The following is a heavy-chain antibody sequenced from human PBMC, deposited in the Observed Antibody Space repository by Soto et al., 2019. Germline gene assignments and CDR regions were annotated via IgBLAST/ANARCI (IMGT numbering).Heavy chain of an antibody. V-gene: IGHV3-23*01. J-gene: IGHJ4*02. CDR1: GFTFSTYA. CDR3: TKGGGSCCFDC. CDR2: ISGSGSST. D-gene: IGHD2-15*01. Sequence: EVQLLESGGGLVQPGGSLILSCAASGFTFSTYAMSWVRQAPGKGLEWVSAISGSGSSTYYADSVKGRFTISRDNSKNTLDLQMNSLRAEDTAVYYCTKGGGSCCFDCWGQGTLVTVSS.